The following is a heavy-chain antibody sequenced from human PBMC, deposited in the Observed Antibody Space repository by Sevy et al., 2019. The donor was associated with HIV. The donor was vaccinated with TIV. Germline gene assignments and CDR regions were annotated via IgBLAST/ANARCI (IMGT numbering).Heavy chain of an antibody. CDR3: ARERGTYYDTTGYPYLLEAGFDY. D-gene: IGHD3-22*01. CDR1: GFPFSHYA. J-gene: IGHJ4*02. Sequence: GGSLRLSCVTSGFPFSHYAMNWVRQAPGKGLEWISYINSDSYTVYYGDSVKGRFTISRDDAKNSLYLHMNSLRDDDTAVYYCARERGTYYDTTGYPYLLEAGFDYWGQGTLVTVSS. CDR2: INSDSYTV. V-gene: IGHV3-48*02.